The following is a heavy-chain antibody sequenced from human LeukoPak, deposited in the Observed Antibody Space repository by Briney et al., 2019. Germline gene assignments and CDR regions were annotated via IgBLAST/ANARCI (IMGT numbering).Heavy chain of an antibody. J-gene: IGHJ3*02. Sequence: SVKVSCKASGGTFSSYAISWVRQAPGQGLEWMGGIIPIFGTANYAQKFQGRVTITADESTSTAYMELSSLRSEDTAVYYCARGSIPGSVSDAFDIWGQGTMVTVSS. D-gene: IGHD1-26*01. V-gene: IGHV1-69*13. CDR1: GGTFSSYA. CDR3: ARGSIPGSVSDAFDI. CDR2: IIPIFGTA.